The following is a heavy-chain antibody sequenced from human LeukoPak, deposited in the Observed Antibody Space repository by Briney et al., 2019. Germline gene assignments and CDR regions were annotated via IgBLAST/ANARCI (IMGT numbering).Heavy chain of an antibody. D-gene: IGHD5-18*01. CDR3: AKEGNSYGTDY. Sequence: PGGSLRLSCAASGFTFSTYAMSWVRQAPGKGLEWVSGISGSGSSTFYADSVKGRATVSRDNSKNTLYLQMNSLRDEDTAIYYCAKEGNSYGTDYWGQGTLVTVSS. V-gene: IGHV3-23*01. CDR1: GFTFSTYA. CDR2: ISGSGSST. J-gene: IGHJ4*02.